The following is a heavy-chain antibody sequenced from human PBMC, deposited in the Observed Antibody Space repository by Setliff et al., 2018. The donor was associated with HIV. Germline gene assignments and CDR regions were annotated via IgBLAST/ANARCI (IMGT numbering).Heavy chain of an antibody. V-gene: IGHV4-38-2*01. Sequence: SETLSLTCAVSGYFISSGYYWGWIRQPPGKGLEWVGNIYHSGNTYYNPSLKSRVTISVDTSKNQFSLNLISVTAADTAVYYCARGRLGTIDYWGQGTLVTSPQ. J-gene: IGHJ4*02. CDR1: GYFISSGYY. CDR2: IYHSGNT. CDR3: ARGRLGTIDY. D-gene: IGHD7-27*01.